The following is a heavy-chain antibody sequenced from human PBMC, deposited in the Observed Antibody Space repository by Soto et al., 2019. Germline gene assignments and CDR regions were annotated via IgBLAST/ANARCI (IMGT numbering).Heavy chain of an antibody. D-gene: IGHD1-26*01. J-gene: IGHJ6*02. Sequence: EVQLVETGGGLIQPGGSLSLSCLASGFSVTTNYIIWVRQPPGKGLEWVSTTFTGGSTHYADSVKGRFSISRDNSKNTVYLQRNNFRVEDTAVYYCAKNPPSSIQGWAFGMDVWGQGTTVSVSS. CDR2: TFTGGST. V-gene: IGHV3-53*02. CDR1: GFSVTTNY. CDR3: AKNPPSSIQGWAFGMDV.